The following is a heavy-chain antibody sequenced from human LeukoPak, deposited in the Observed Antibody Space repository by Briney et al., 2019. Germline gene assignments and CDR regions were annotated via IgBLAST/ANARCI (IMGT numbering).Heavy chain of an antibody. CDR1: GFTFSSYA. V-gene: IGHV3-23*01. J-gene: IGHJ4*02. CDR3: AKDSRFYRGYDSARDY. CDR2: ISGSGGST. Sequence: GGSLRLSCAASGFTFSSYAMSWVRQAPGKGLEWVSAISGSGGSTYYADSVKGRFTISRDNSKNTLYLQMNSLRAEDTAVYYCAKDSRFYRGYDSARDYWGQGTLVTVSS. D-gene: IGHD5-12*01.